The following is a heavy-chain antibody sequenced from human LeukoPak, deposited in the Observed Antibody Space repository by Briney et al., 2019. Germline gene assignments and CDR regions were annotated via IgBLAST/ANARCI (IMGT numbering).Heavy chain of an antibody. Sequence: ASVKVSCKASGGTLSNYAISWVRQAPGEGLEWMGGIIPTLGTTNYAQKLQGGVTITADESTNTAYMELSSLTSEDTAVYHCARGRYSGYTKGAFDIWGQGTMVIVSS. CDR1: GGTLSNYA. D-gene: IGHD5-12*01. J-gene: IGHJ3*02. CDR3: ARGRYSGYTKGAFDI. V-gene: IGHV1-69*13. CDR2: IIPTLGTT.